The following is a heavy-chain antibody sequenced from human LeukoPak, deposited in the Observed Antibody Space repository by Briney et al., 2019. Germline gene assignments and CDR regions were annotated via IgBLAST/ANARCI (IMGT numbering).Heavy chain of an antibody. CDR2: ISGGGSNT. V-gene: IGHV3-23*01. J-gene: IGHJ6*03. Sequence: GGSLRLSCAASGFTFTTYGMIWVRQAPGKGLEWVLGISGGGSNTYYADSAKGRFTSSRDYSKRTVYLQMNSLRAGDTAVYYCAKNGEPHYYMDVLGKGTTVTVSS. D-gene: IGHD1-14*01. CDR1: GFTFTTYG. CDR3: AKNGEPHYYMDV.